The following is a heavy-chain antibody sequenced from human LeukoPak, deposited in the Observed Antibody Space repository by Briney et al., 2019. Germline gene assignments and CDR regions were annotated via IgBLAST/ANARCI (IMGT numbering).Heavy chain of an antibody. CDR2: TYYRSEWYN. J-gene: IGHJ4*02. CDR3: ARIGGGGRSFDY. Sequence: HSQTLSLTCAISGDSVSSNSAAWNWIRQSPSRGLEWLGRTYYRSEWYNDYAVSVKSRITINPDTSKNQHSLQLDSVTPEDTAVYYCARIGGGGRSFDYWGQGTLVTVSS. V-gene: IGHV6-1*01. CDR1: GDSVSSNSAA. D-gene: IGHD3-16*01.